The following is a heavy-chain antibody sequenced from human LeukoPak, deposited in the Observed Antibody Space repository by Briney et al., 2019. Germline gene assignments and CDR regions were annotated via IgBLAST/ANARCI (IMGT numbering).Heavy chain of an antibody. J-gene: IGHJ4*02. Sequence: GASVKVSCKASGYTFTSYAMHWVRQAPGQRLEWMGWINAGNGNTKYSQKFQGRVTITRDTSASTAYMELSSPRSEDTAVYYCAREKLAAAGTFDYWGQGTLVTVSS. D-gene: IGHD6-13*01. CDR2: INAGNGNT. V-gene: IGHV1-3*01. CDR1: GYTFTSYA. CDR3: AREKLAAAGTFDY.